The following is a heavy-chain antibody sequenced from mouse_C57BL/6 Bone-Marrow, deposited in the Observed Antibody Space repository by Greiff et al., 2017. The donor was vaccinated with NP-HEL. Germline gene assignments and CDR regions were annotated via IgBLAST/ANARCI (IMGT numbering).Heavy chain of an antibody. CDR1: GYTFTSYW. D-gene: IGHD5-1*01. V-gene: IGHV1-7*01. J-gene: IGHJ1*03. CDR2: INPSSGYT. CDR3: AIVPHWYFDV. Sequence: VQLVESGAELAKPGASVKLSCKASGYTFTSYWMHWVKQRPGQGLEWIGYINPSSGYTKYNQKFKDKATLTADKSSSTAYMQLSSLTYEDSAVYYCAIVPHWYFDVWGTGTTVTVSS.